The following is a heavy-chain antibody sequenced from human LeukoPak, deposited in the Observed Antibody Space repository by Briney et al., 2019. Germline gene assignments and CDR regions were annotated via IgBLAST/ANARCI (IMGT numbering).Heavy chain of an antibody. CDR1: GGSITSYY. Sequence: SETLSLTCTVSGGSITSYYWSWIRQPPGKGLEWIGYIYYSGSTNYNPSLKSRVTISVDTSRNQFSLKLSSVTAADTAVYYCARRGANSGSYSHFDLWGRGALVTVSS. CDR2: IYYSGST. V-gene: IGHV4-59*01. D-gene: IGHD1-26*01. J-gene: IGHJ2*01. CDR3: ARRGANSGSYSHFDL.